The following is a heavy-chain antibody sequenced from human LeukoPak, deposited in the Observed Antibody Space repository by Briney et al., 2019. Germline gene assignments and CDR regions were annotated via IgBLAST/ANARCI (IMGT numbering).Heavy chain of an antibody. CDR2: IKQDGSEK. D-gene: IGHD2-2*01. CDR3: ARGGVVVPAAIGRRGWFDP. CDR1: GFTFSSYW. Sequence: GGSLRLSCAASGFTFSSYWMSWVRQAPGKGLEWVANIKQDGSEKYYVDSVKGRFTISRDNAKNSLYLQVNSLRAEDTAVYYCARGGVVVPAAIGRRGWFDPWGQGTLVTVSS. J-gene: IGHJ5*02. V-gene: IGHV3-7*01.